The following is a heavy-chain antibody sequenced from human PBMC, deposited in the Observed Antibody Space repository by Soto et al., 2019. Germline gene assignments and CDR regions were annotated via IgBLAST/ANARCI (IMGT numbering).Heavy chain of an antibody. V-gene: IGHV1-69*01. J-gene: IGHJ5*02. Sequence: QVPLVQSGAEVKKPGSSVTVSCKASGGTFSSYAIHWVRQAPGQGLEWMGGIIPMYGPAKYAQRFQGRVTITADESTTTVYMELTSLTSQDTDVYYCARVTSMVRGVIDNWFDPWGHGTLVNVSS. D-gene: IGHD3-10*01. CDR3: ARVTSMVRGVIDNWFDP. CDR1: GGTFSSYA. CDR2: IIPMYGPA.